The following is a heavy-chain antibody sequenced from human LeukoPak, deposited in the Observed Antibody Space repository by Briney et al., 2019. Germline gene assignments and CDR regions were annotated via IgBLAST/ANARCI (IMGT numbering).Heavy chain of an antibody. D-gene: IGHD3-9*01. Sequence: GGSLRLSCAASGFTVSSNHMSWVRQAPGKGLGWVSVIYSGGSTYYADSVKGRFTISRDNSKDTLYLQMNSLRAEDTAVYYCARVIVTGYYDAFDIWGQGTMVTVSS. CDR2: IYSGGST. CDR3: ARVIVTGYYDAFDI. CDR1: GFTVSSNH. V-gene: IGHV3-53*01. J-gene: IGHJ3*02.